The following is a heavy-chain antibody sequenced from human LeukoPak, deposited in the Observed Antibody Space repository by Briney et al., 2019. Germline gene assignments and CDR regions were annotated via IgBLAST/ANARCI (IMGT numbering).Heavy chain of an antibody. CDR2: IKQDGSET. Sequence: PGGSLRLSCAASGFTFSNYWMSWVRRAPGKGLEWVANIKQDGSETYYVDSVRGRFTISRDNAQNSLYLQMNSLRAEDTAVYYCAKDIQRGFDYTNSLDSWGQGTLVIVSS. CDR1: GFTFSNYW. D-gene: IGHD4-11*01. CDR3: AKDIQRGFDYTNSLDS. J-gene: IGHJ4*02. V-gene: IGHV3-7*01.